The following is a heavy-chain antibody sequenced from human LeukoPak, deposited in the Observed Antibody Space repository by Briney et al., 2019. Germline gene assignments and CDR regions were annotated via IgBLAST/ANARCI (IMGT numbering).Heavy chain of an antibody. CDR2: ISAAGEST. D-gene: IGHD5-12*01. CDR3: AKEGGYSGSYLAY. Sequence: GGSLRLSCAASGFTFTSYAMSWVRQAPGRGLESVSAISAAGESTYYADSVKGRFTISRDKSKNTLYLQMSSPRAEDTAVYYCAKEGGYSGSYLAYWGQGIPVTVSS. J-gene: IGHJ4*02. CDR1: GFTFTSYA. V-gene: IGHV3-23*01.